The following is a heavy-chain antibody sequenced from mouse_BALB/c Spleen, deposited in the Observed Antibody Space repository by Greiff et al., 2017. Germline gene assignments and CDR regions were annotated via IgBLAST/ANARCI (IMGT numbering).Heavy chain of an antibody. CDR2: ISYSSST. V-gene: IGHV3-8*02. CDR1: GDSITSGY. D-gene: IGHD2-4*01. J-gene: IGHJ2*01. CDR3: ARTGITHYFDY. Sequence: EVKLLESGPSLVKPSQTLSLTCSVTGDSITSGYWNWIRKFPGNKLEYMGYISYSSSTYYNPSLKSRISITRDTSKNQYYLQWNSVTTEDTATYYCARTGITHYFDYWGQGTTLTVSS.